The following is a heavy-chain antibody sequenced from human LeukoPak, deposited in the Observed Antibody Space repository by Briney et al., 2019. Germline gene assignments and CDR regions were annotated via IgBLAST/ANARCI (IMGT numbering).Heavy chain of an antibody. D-gene: IGHD5-12*01. Sequence: ASVTVSCKASGYTFTGYYIHWVRQAPGQGLEWMGWINPHSGGTNYAQKFQARVTMTRDTSINTAYMELSRLRSDDTAVYYCARVPFGGYGIDYWGQGTLVTVSS. CDR1: GYTFTGYY. J-gene: IGHJ4*02. CDR2: INPHSGGT. V-gene: IGHV1-2*02. CDR3: ARVPFGGYGIDY.